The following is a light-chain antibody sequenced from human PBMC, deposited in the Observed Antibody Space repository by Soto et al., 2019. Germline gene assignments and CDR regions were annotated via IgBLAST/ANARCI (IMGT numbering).Light chain of an antibody. CDR1: QSVSSSH. Sequence: MVLTQSPGTLSFSPGERSTLYCRASQSVSSSHLAWYQQKPGQAPRLLIYGASTRVTGISDRFSGSGSGTDFTLTISRLEPEDIAVYYCQRYGTSSLTFGGGTKVDI. CDR2: GAS. J-gene: IGKJ4*01. V-gene: IGKV3-20*01. CDR3: QRYGTSSLT.